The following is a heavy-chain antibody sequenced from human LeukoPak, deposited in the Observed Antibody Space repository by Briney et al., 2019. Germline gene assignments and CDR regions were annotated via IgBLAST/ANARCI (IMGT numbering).Heavy chain of an antibody. CDR1: GGSISSYY. CDR3: ASIYGGNSPDAFDI. CDR2: IYYSGST. Sequence: MTSETLSLTCTVSGGSISSYYWSWIRQPPGKGLEWIGYIYYSGSTNYNPSLKSRVTISVDTSKNQFSLKLSSVTAADTAVYYCASIYGGNSPDAFDIWGQGTMVTVSS. J-gene: IGHJ3*02. V-gene: IGHV4-59*01. D-gene: IGHD4-23*01.